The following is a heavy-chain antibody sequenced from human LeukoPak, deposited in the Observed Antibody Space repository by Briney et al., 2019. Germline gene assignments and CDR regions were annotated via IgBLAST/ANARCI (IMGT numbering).Heavy chain of an antibody. CDR2: ISSSGTYK. D-gene: IGHD6-19*01. J-gene: IGHJ4*02. Sequence: GGSLRLPCAVSGFTFSSYSMSWVRQAPGKGLEWVSSISSSGTYKYYADSVKGRFTISRDNAKNSLYLQMNSLRAEDTAVYYCAKGKDSVAGATNDYWAREPWSPSPQ. CDR1: GFTFSSYS. CDR3: AKGKDSVAGATNDY. V-gene: IGHV3-21*01.